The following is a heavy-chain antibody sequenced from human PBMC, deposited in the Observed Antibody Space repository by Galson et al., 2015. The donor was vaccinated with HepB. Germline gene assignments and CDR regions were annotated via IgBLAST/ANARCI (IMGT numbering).Heavy chain of an antibody. Sequence: SVKVSCKASGYSSTTYYIHWVRQAPGQGLEWMGVIKPSGGTTTYAQMFQGRLTMTRDTSTSTVYMELNRLRSEDTAVYYCARESVAAYYGMDVWGQGTTVTVSS. CDR1: GYSSTTYY. J-gene: IGHJ6*02. CDR2: IKPSGGTT. V-gene: IGHV1-46*01. CDR3: ARESVAAYYGMDV. D-gene: IGHD6-19*01.